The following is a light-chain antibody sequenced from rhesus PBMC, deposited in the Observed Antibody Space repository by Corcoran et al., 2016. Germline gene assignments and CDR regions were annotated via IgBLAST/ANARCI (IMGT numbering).Light chain of an antibody. V-gene: IGKV3-24*04. CDR3: LQSSNWPRT. J-gene: IGKJ1*01. CDR1: QSVRSS. CDR2: GTS. Sequence: EIVMTQSPATLALSPGERATLSCRASQSVRSSLAWYQQTPGQAPRLLIYGTSSRATGIPDRFSGRGSGTEFILTISSLEPEDVGVYCCLQSSNWPRTFGQGTKVEIK.